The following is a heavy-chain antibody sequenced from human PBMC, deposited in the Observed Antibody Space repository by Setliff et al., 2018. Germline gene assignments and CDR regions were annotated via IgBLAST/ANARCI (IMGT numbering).Heavy chain of an antibody. D-gene: IGHD1-26*01. CDR3: ARSPRSGAYWNPRPFYSDY. CDR1: GASIGSGGYF. CDR2: ISPGGST. J-gene: IGHJ4*02. Sequence: SETLSLTCSVSGASIGSGGYFWIWIRQPAGKGLEWIGHISPGGSTNYNPSLRSPVTISLDTSKNHFSLKLDSVTAADTALYYCARSPRSGAYWNPRPFYSDYWARGTLVTVSS. V-gene: IGHV4-61*09.